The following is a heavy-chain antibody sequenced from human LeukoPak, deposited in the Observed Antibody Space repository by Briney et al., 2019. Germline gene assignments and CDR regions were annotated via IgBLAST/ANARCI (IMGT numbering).Heavy chain of an antibody. J-gene: IGHJ4*02. CDR1: GFTFSSYA. CDR2: ISYDGSNK. D-gene: IGHD3-10*01. CDR3: ARDEMVRGVINEYYFDY. Sequence: GGSLRLSCAASGFTFSSYAMHWVRQAPGKGLEWVAVISYDGSNKYYADSVKGRFTISRDNSKNTLYLQMNSLRAEDTAVYYCARDEMVRGVINEYYFDYWDQGTLVTVSS. V-gene: IGHV3-30-3*01.